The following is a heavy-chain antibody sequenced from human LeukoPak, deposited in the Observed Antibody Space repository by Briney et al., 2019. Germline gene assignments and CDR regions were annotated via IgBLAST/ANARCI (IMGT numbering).Heavy chain of an antibody. V-gene: IGHV3-7*01. Sequence: GGSLRLSCAVSGFTFSSYSMNWVRQAPGKGLEWVANINQDGSEKYYVDSVKGRFTISRDNGKKSLYLQMNSLRAEDTAVYYCAKDSGILWWDIGDYWGQGTLVTVSS. CDR3: AKDSGILWWDIGDY. D-gene: IGHD2-21*01. CDR1: GFTFSSYS. CDR2: INQDGSEK. J-gene: IGHJ4*02.